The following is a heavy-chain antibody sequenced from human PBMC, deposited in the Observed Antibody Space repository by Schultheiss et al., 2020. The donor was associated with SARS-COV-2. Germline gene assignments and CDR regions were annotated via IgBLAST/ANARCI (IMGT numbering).Heavy chain of an antibody. CDR2: IDTNGSTT. Sequence: GGSLRLSCAASGFTFSNYWMHWVRQAPGKGLVWVSRIDTNGSTTTYADSVKGRFTISRDNAKNTLYLQMNSLRAEDTAVYYCARDMARGYWGQGTLVTVSS. CDR3: ARDMARGY. D-gene: IGHD5-24*01. V-gene: IGHV3-74*01. CDR1: GFTFSNYW. J-gene: IGHJ4*02.